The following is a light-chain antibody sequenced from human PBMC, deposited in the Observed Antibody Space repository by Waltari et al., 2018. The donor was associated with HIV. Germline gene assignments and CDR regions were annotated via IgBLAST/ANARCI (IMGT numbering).Light chain of an antibody. V-gene: IGKV3-15*01. J-gene: IGKJ1*01. CDR3: QQYNNWHPWT. Sequence: EIGMTQSPATLSVSPGERATLSCRASQSVSSNLARYQQKPGQPTRRLVYGASTRATGIPARFSGSGAGTEVTLTISSLQSEDFAVYYCQQYNNWHPWTFGQGTKVEIK. CDR1: QSVSSN. CDR2: GAS.